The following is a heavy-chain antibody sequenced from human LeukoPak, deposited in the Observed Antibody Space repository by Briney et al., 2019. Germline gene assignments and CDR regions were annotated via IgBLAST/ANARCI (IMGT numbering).Heavy chain of an antibody. CDR2: INPSGGST. V-gene: IGHV1-46*01. CDR1: GYTFTSYY. CDR3: AREASSGPHGDY. Sequence: ASVKVSCKASGYTFTSYYMHWVRQAPGQGLEWMGIINPSGGSTSYAQKFQGRVTMTRDTSTSTVYMELSSLRSDDTAVYYCAREASSGPHGDYWGQGTLVTVSS. J-gene: IGHJ4*02. D-gene: IGHD6-19*01.